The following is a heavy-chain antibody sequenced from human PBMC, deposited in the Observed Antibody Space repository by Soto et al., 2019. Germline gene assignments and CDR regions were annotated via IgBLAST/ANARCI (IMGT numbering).Heavy chain of an antibody. J-gene: IGHJ4*02. CDR2: ISSSSSYI. D-gene: IGHD3-9*01. CDR3: AKETTYYDSLTGYFSNYYFDY. CDR1: GFTFSSYS. Sequence: PGGSLRLSCAASGFTFSSYSMNWVRQAPGKGLEWVSSISSSSSYIYYADSVKGRFTISRDNSKNTLYLQMNSLRAEDTAVYYCAKETTYYDSLTGYFSNYYFDYWGQGTLVTVSS. V-gene: IGHV3-21*04.